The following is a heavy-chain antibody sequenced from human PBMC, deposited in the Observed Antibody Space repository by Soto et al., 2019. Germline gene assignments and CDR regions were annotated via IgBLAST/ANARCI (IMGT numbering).Heavy chain of an antibody. Sequence: EVQLVETGGGLIQPGGSLRLSCAASGFTVSSNYMSWVRQAPGNGLEWVSVIYSGGSAYYADSVKGRFTISRDNSKNTLYLQMNSLRAEDTAVYYCARDHYDFWSGQGENWGQGTLVTVSS. CDR2: IYSGGSA. J-gene: IGHJ1*01. CDR3: ARDHYDFWSGQGEN. D-gene: IGHD3-3*01. V-gene: IGHV3-53*02. CDR1: GFTVSSNY.